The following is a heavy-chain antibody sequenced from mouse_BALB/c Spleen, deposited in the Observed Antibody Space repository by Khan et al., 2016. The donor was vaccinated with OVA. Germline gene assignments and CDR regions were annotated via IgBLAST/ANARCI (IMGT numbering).Heavy chain of an antibody. V-gene: IGHV1-4*01. D-gene: IGHD2-14*01. Sequence: QVQLKQSGAELARPGASVRMSCKASGYTFTSNTIHWMKQRPGKGLEWIGYINPRSGYTNYNQNFKDKATLTADKSSSTAYMQLSSLTSEDSAVYYCARRTTGYTMDSWGQGTSVTVSS. CDR1: GYTFTSNT. J-gene: IGHJ4*01. CDR3: ARRTTGYTMDS. CDR2: INPRSGYT.